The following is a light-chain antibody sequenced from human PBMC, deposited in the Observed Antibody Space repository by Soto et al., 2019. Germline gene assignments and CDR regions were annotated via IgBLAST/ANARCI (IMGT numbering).Light chain of an antibody. Sequence: DSQMTQSPSTLSASVGDIVTITCRARQSISSWLAWYQQKPGKAPKLLIYDASSLESGVPSRFSGSGAGTEFTLTIRSLQPDDFANYYCQQYNSYSGTFGQGTKVEL. J-gene: IGKJ1*01. V-gene: IGKV1-5*01. CDR3: QQYNSYSGT. CDR1: QSISSW. CDR2: DAS.